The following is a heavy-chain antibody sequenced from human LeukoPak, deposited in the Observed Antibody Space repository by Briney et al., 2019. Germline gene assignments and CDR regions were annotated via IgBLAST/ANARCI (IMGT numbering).Heavy chain of an antibody. J-gene: IGHJ3*01. V-gene: IGHV3-48*03. CDR1: GFTFRTYE. CDR2: ISSSGKTV. Sequence: GGSLRLSCAASGFTFRTYEMNWVRQAPGKGLEWGSYISSSGKTVYYADSVKGRFTISRDNAKNSVYLQMNSLRAEYTGVYYCRRDGYNNYRYHPCNTGGQGTMATVSS. CDR3: RRDGYNNYRYHPCNT. D-gene: IGHD2/OR15-2a*01.